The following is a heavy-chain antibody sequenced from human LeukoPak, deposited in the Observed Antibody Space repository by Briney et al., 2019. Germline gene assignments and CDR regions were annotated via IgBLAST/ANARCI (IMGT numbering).Heavy chain of an antibody. D-gene: IGHD6-13*01. CDR1: GFSFSSYS. CDR3: ARVGGIWSYVDY. J-gene: IGHJ4*02. CDR2: MSGSSNYI. V-gene: IGHV3-21*01. Sequence: SGGSLRLSCAASGFSFSSYSMNWVRQAPGKGLEWVSFMSGSSNYIYYADSVKGRFTISRDNAKNSLYLQMNRLRAEDTAVYYCARVGGIWSYVDYWGQGTLVTVSS.